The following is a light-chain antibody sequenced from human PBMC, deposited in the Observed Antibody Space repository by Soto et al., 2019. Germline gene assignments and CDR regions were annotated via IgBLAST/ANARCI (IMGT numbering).Light chain of an antibody. V-gene: IGKV1-5*03. CDR1: QDIGTW. CDR3: QQYHIYSWT. CDR2: RAS. J-gene: IGKJ1*01. Sequence: DIQMTQSPSTLSASVGDRVTITCRASQDIGTWLAWYQQKPEKAPKVLIYRASHLESGVPSGFSASGSGTEFSLTINSLQADDFATYYCQQYHIYSWTFGQGTKVDIK.